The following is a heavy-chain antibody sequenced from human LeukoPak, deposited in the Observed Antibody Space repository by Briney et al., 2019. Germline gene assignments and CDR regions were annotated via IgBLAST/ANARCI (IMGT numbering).Heavy chain of an antibody. CDR3: ARLGDSSGYYDY. Sequence: QPGGSLRLSCAGTGFTLSNYAMSWVRQAPGKGLEWVANIKQDGSEKYYVDSVKGRFTISRDNAKNSLYLQMNSLRAEDTAVYYCARLGDSSGYYDYWGQGTLVTVSS. J-gene: IGHJ4*02. V-gene: IGHV3-7*04. CDR2: IKQDGSEK. CDR1: GFTLSNYA. D-gene: IGHD3-22*01.